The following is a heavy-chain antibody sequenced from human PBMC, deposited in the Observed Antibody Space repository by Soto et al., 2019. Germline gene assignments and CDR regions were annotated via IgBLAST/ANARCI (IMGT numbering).Heavy chain of an antibody. V-gene: IGHV1-69*19. CDR3: AIQNYYDSSGYYYRCYY. D-gene: IGHD3-22*01. CDR1: GGTFSSYA. J-gene: IGHJ4*02. CDR2: IIPIFGTA. Sequence: QVQLVQSGAEVKKPGSSVNVSCKASGGTFSSYAISWVRQAPGQGLEWMGGIIPIFGTATYAQKFQGRVTITADESTSTAYMELSSLRSEDTAVYYCAIQNYYDSSGYYYRCYYWGQGTLVSVSS.